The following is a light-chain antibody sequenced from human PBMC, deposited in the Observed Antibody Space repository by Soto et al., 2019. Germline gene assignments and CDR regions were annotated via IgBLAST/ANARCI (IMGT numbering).Light chain of an antibody. V-gene: IGKV3-20*01. CDR2: GAS. CDR1: QSVSSSY. CDR3: QQYGDSPYT. J-gene: IGKJ2*01. Sequence: EIVLTQSPGTLSLSRGERATLSCRASQSVSSSYLAWYQQKPGQAPRLLIYGASSRATGIPDRFSGSGSGTDFTLTISRLEPEDFAVYYCQQYGDSPYTFGQGTKVDI.